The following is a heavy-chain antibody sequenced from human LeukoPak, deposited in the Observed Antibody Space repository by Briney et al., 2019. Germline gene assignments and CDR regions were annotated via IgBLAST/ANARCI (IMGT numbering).Heavy chain of an antibody. D-gene: IGHD5-18*01. CDR2: IIPIFGTA. J-gene: IGHJ5*02. CDR3: ARSPPPVDTDILVGFDP. Sequence: SVKVSCKASGGTFSSYAISWVRQAPGQGLEWMGGIIPIFGTANYAQKFQGRVTITADESTSTAYMELSSLRSEDTAVYYCARSPPPVDTDILVGFDPWGQGTLVTVSS. V-gene: IGHV1-69*01. CDR1: GGTFSSYA.